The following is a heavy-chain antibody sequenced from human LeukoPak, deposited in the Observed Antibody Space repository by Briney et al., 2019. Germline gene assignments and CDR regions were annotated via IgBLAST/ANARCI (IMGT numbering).Heavy chain of an antibody. D-gene: IGHD6-19*01. CDR3: ARIRGWYCDY. CDR2: ISSRGGTI. CDR1: GFTFSSYE. V-gene: IGHV3-48*03. Sequence: PGGSLRLSCAASGFTFSSYEMNWVRQAPGEGLEWISYISSRGGTIKYADSVKGRFTISRDNAKNSLYLQMNSLRAEDTAVYYCARIRGWYCDYWGQGTLVTVSS. J-gene: IGHJ4*02.